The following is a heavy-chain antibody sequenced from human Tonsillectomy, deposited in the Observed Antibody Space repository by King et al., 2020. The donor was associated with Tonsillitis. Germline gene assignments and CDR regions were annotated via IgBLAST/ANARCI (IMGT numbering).Heavy chain of an antibody. J-gene: IGHJ4*02. CDR3: ARVVPYYDSSGYYKYFDY. Sequence: QLQESGPGLVKPSETLSLTCTVSGGSISSYYWSWIRKPPGKGLEWIGYIEDSGSTNYNPSLKSRVTISVDTSKNQFSLKLSSVTAADTAVYYCARVVPYYDSSGYYKYFDYWGQGTLVTVSS. V-gene: IGHV4-59*01. CDR1: GGSISSYY. CDR2: IEDSGST. D-gene: IGHD3-22*01.